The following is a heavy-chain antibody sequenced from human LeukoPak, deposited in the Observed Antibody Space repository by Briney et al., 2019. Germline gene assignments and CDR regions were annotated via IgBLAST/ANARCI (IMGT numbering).Heavy chain of an antibody. V-gene: IGHV4-59*01. Sequence: PSETLSLTCTVSGGSISSYYWSWIRQPPGKGLEWIGYIYYSGSTNYNPSLKSRVTISVDTSKNQFSLKLSSVTAADTAVYYCARSDIVVVPAATFDYWGQGTLVTVSS. CDR2: IYYSGST. J-gene: IGHJ4*02. CDR3: ARSDIVVVPAATFDY. CDR1: GGSISSYY. D-gene: IGHD2-2*01.